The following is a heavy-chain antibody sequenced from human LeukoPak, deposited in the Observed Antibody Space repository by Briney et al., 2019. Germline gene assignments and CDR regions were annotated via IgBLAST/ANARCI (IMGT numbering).Heavy chain of an antibody. CDR2: IYYSGST. Sequence: SETLSLTCTVSGGSISSYYWSWIRQPPGKGLEWIGYIYYSGSTNYNPSLKSRVTISVDTSKNQFSLKLSSVTAADTAVYYCARGPLWSGSQADYYYYMDVWGKGTTVTVSS. CDR3: ARGPLWSGSQADYYYYMDV. D-gene: IGHD3-3*01. J-gene: IGHJ6*03. CDR1: GGSISSYY. V-gene: IGHV4-59*08.